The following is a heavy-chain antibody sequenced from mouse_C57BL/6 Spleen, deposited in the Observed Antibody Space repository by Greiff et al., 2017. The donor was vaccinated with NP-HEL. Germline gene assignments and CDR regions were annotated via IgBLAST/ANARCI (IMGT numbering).Heavy chain of an antibody. J-gene: IGHJ4*01. V-gene: IGHV1-72*01. D-gene: IGHD4-1*01. CDR3: ARWEKTGTWAMDY. CDR2: IDPNSGST. CDR1: GYTFTSYW. Sequence: QVQLQQPGAELVKPGASVKLSCKASGYTFTSYWIHWVKQRPGRGLEWIGRIDPNSGSTKYNETFTNHATLTVDKPSSTAYMKLSSLTAEDSAVYYCARWEKTGTWAMDYWGQGTSVTVSA.